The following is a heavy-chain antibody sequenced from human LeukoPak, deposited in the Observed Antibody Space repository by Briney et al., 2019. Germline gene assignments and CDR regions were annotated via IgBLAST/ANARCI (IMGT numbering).Heavy chain of an antibody. CDR2: IIPIFDTA. V-gene: IGHV1-69*05. CDR3: VRENLNKTGDYAYNWFDP. J-gene: IGHJ5*02. Sequence: SVNVSCKVSVHTFSIYATSWVRHPPGRAREWVGGIIPIFDTANYAQKFQGRVTITMAESTSTAYMEMSSMRSEDKAVYYCVRENLNKTGDYAYNWFDPWGQGTLVTVSS. D-gene: IGHD7-27*01. CDR1: VHTFSIYA.